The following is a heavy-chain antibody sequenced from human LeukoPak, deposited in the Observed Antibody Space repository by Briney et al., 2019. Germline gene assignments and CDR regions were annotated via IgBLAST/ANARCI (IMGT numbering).Heavy chain of an antibody. CDR1: GGSISSYY. V-gene: IGHV4-59*01. J-gene: IGHJ4*02. D-gene: IGHD2-8*01. Sequence: PSETLSLTCTVSGGSISSYYWSWIRQPPGKGLEWIGYIYYSGSTNYNPSLKSRVTISGDTSKNQFSLKLSSVTAADTAVYYCAREGYCTNGVCHAGYYFDYWGQGTLVTVSS. CDR3: AREGYCTNGVCHAGYYFDY. CDR2: IYYSGST.